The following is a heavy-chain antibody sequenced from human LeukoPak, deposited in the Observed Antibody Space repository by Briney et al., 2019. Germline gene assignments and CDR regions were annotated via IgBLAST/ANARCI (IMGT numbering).Heavy chain of an antibody. CDR2: IWFHGSKT. CDR3: ARATPYDWHFGL. V-gene: IGHV3-33*02. J-gene: IGHJ2*01. D-gene: IGHD4-17*01. CDR1: GFSFSSYA. Sequence: PGGSLRLSCVASGFSFSSYAMHWVRRAPGKGLEWVAAIWFHGSKTYYEDSVKGRFTISRDTSANTLFLQMNSLAAEDTAVYYCARATPYDWHFGLWGRGTLVIVSS.